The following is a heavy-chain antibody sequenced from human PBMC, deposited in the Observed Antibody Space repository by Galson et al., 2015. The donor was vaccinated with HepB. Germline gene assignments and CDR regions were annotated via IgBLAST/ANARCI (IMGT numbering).Heavy chain of an antibody. CDR3: ARHAHPRIGMVRGVPPYYYGMDV. CDR2: IYPGDSDT. D-gene: IGHD3-10*01. J-gene: IGHJ6*02. Sequence: QSGAEVKKPGESLKISCTGSGYSFTSYWIGWVRQMPGKGLEWMGIIYPGDSDTRYSPSFQGQVTISADKSISTAYLQWSSLKASDTAMYYCARHAHPRIGMVRGVPPYYYGMDVWGQGTTVTVSS. V-gene: IGHV5-51*01. CDR1: GYSFTSYW.